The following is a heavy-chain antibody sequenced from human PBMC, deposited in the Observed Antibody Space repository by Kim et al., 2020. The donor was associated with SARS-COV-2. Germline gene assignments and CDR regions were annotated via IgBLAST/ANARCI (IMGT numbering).Heavy chain of an antibody. CDR1: GFTFTSSA. V-gene: IGHV1-58*02. D-gene: IGHD3-10*01. CDR3: AADPYSYGSGSYGS. Sequence: SVKVSCKASGFTFTSSAMQWVRQARGQRLEWIGWIDVGSGNTNYAQKFQERVTMTRDMSTSTAYMELSSLRSEDMAVYYCAADPYSYGSGSYGSWGQGTLVTVSS. J-gene: IGHJ5*02. CDR2: IDVGSGNT.